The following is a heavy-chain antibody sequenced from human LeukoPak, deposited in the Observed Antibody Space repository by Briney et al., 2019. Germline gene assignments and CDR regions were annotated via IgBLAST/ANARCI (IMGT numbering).Heavy chain of an antibody. Sequence: GGSLRLSCAASGFIFDDYTMHWVRQAPGNGLEWVSLISRDGGSTDYADSVKGRLTISRDNSKNSLYLQLNSLKTEDTALYYCAKGRGYGSGSPYYIDYWGQGTLVTVSS. V-gene: IGHV3-43*01. CDR3: AKGRGYGSGSPYYIDY. J-gene: IGHJ4*02. D-gene: IGHD3-10*01. CDR1: GFIFDDYT. CDR2: ISRDGGST.